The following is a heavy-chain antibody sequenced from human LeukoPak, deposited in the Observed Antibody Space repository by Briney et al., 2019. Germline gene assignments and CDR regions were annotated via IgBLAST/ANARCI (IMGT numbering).Heavy chain of an antibody. D-gene: IGHD2-2*01. CDR2: IYYSGLT. J-gene: IGHJ5*02. V-gene: IGHV4-39*01. CDR1: GGSISSSSYY. Sequence: SETLSLTCTASGGSISSSSYYWGWIRQPPGKGLEWIVSIYYSGLTYSNPSLKSPVTISVDTSKIQFSLKLSSVTAADTAVYYCARHGGYCSSTSCYGNWFDPWGQGTLVTVSS. CDR3: ARHGGYCSSTSCYGNWFDP.